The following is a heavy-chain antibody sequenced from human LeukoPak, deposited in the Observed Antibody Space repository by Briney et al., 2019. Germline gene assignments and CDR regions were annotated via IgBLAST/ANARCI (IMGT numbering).Heavy chain of an antibody. J-gene: IGHJ6*04. CDR1: GFTFSSYS. Sequence: GGSLRLSCAASGFTFSSYSMNWIRQAPGKGLEWVSSISSSSYYIYYADSVKGRFTISRDNAKNSLYLQMNSLRAEDTAVYYCAELGITMIGGVWGKGTTVTISS. CDR3: AELGITMIGGV. CDR2: ISSSSYYI. D-gene: IGHD3-10*02. V-gene: IGHV3-21*01.